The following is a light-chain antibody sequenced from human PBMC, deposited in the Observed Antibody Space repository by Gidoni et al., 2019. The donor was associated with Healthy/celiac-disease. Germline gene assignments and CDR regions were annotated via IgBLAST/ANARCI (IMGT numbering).Light chain of an antibody. J-gene: IGKJ4*01. Sequence: DLQMTQSPSTLPASVGDRVTITCRASQSISSWLAWYQQKPGKAPKLLIYKASSLESGVPSRFSGSGSGTEFTLTISSLQPDDFATYYCQQYNSYPLTFXGXTKVEIK. CDR2: KAS. CDR1: QSISSW. V-gene: IGKV1-5*03. CDR3: QQYNSYPLT.